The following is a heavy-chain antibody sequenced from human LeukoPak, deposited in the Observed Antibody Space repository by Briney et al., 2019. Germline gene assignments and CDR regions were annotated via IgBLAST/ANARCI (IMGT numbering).Heavy chain of an antibody. CDR2: IYYSGST. Sequence: SETLSLTCTVSGGSISSYYWSWIRQPPGKGLEWIGYIYYSGSTNYNPSLKSRVTISVDTSKNQFSLRLSSVTAADTAVYYCARVPTVTQGAYYFDYWGQGTLVTVSS. J-gene: IGHJ4*02. D-gene: IGHD4-17*01. CDR1: GGSISSYY. V-gene: IGHV4-59*01. CDR3: ARVPTVTQGAYYFDY.